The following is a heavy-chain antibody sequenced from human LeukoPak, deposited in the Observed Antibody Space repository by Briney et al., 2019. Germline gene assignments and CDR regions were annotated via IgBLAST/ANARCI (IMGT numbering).Heavy chain of an antibody. CDR3: TGGGWSTDAFDI. J-gene: IGHJ3*02. V-gene: IGHV3-23*01. CDR2: ITGSGGST. D-gene: IGHD6-19*01. Sequence: PGGSLRLSCAASGFTFSNYAMSWVRQAPWKGLEWVSGITGSGGSTNYADSVKGRFTISRDNSKNTLYLQMSSLRAEDTAVYYCTGGGWSTDAFDIWGQGTMVTVSS. CDR1: GFTFSNYA.